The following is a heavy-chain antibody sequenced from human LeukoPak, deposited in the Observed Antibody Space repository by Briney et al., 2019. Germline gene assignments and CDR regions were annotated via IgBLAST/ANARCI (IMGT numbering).Heavy chain of an antibody. Sequence: PGGSLRLSCAASGFTFSSYAMSWVRQAPGKGLEWVSAISGSGGSTYYADSVKGRFTISRDNSKNTLYLQMNSLRAEDTAVYYCAKIGCYDFWSGYSSWGQGTLVTVSS. CDR1: GFTFSSYA. V-gene: IGHV3-23*01. CDR3: AKIGCYDFWSGYSS. CDR2: ISGSGGST. D-gene: IGHD3-3*01. J-gene: IGHJ5*02.